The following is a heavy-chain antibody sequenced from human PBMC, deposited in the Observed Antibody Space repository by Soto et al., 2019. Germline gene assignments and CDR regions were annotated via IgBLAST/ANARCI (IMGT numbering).Heavy chain of an antibody. CDR2: ISYDGTTK. D-gene: IGHD3-9*01. CDR3: ATVYYAHAFDM. J-gene: IGHJ3*02. V-gene: IGHV3-30-3*01. CDR1: GFTFSSYD. Sequence: QVQLVESGGGVVQPGTSLRLSCAASGFTFSSYDIHWVRQAPGKGLEWVAVISYDGTTKYYADSVKGRFTISRDNSKNTLYLQMNSLRAEDTAVYYCATVYYAHAFDMWGQGTMVTVS.